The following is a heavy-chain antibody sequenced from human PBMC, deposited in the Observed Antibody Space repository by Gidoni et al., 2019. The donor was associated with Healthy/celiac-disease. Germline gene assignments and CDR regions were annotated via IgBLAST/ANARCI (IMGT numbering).Heavy chain of an antibody. CDR1: GGSISSYY. D-gene: IGHD6-6*01. CDR3: ARGLSYSSSPRFDP. J-gene: IGHJ5*02. Sequence: QVQLQESGPGLVTPSETLSLTCTVSGGSISSYYWSWIRQPPGKGLEWIGYIYYSGSTNYNPPLKSRVTISVDTSKNQFSLKLSSVTAADTAVYYCARGLSYSSSPRFDPWGQGTLVTVSS. V-gene: IGHV4-59*01. CDR2: IYYSGST.